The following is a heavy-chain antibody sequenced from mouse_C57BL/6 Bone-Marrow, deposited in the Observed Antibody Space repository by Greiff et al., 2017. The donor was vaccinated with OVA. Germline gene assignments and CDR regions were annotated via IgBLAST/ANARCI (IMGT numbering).Heavy chain of an antibody. V-gene: IGHV1-64*01. J-gene: IGHJ4*01. CDR3: ALYEDAMDY. CDR1: GYTFTSYW. CDR2: IHPNSGST. Sequence: QVHVKQPGAELVKPGASVKLSCKASGYTFTSYWMHWVKQRPGQGLEWIGMIHPNSGSTNYNEKFKSKATLTVDKSSSTAYMQLSSLTSEDSAVYYCALYEDAMDYWGQGTSVTVSS. D-gene: IGHD2-3*01.